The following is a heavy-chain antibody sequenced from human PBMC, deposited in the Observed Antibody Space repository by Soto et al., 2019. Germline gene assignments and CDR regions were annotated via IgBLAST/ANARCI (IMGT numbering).Heavy chain of an antibody. D-gene: IGHD3-3*01. CDR1: GGSISSYY. J-gene: IGHJ3*02. CDR3: ARDRADYDFWSGYENDAFDI. V-gene: IGHV4-59*01. CDR2: IYYSGST. Sequence: SETLSLTCTVSGGSISSYYWSWIRQPPGKGLEWIGYIYYSGSTNYNPSLKSRVTISVDTSKNQFSLKLSSVTAADTAVYYCARDRADYDFWSGYENDAFDIWGQGTMVTVSS.